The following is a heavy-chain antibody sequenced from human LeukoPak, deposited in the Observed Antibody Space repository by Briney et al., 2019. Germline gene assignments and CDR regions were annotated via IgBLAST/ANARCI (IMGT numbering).Heavy chain of an antibody. D-gene: IGHD3-10*01. CDR1: GFTFSSYW. V-gene: IGHV3-7*01. Sequence: GGSLRLSCAASGFTFSSYWMSWVRQAPGKGLEWVANIKQDGSEEYYVDSVKGRFTISRDNAKNSLYLQMNSLRAEDTAVYYCARAGLLWFGQSRMDVWGQGTTVTVSS. CDR2: IKQDGSEE. CDR3: ARAGLLWFGQSRMDV. J-gene: IGHJ6*02.